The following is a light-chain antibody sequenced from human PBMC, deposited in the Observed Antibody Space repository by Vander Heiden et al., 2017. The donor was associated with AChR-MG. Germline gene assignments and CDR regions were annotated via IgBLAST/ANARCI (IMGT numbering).Light chain of an antibody. CDR2: DVS. Sequence: QSSLTQPAPVSGSPGQSITISCPATSRDVGGSNYVSWYQQLPGTAPKVLIYDVSVRPSEIPHRFSGSKSGNTASLTIAGLQPEDEADYYCSAYRSGNTVLFGGGTRVTVL. V-gene: IGLV2-14*03. J-gene: IGLJ2*01. CDR3: SAYRSGNTVL. CDR1: SRDVGGSNY.